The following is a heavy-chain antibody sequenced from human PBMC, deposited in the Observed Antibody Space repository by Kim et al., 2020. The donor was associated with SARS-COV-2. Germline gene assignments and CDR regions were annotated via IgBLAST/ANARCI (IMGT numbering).Heavy chain of an antibody. CDR2: ISSSSSYT. CDR1: GFTFSDYY. CDR3: ARGGVVPPLDFQH. D-gene: IGHD2-15*01. J-gene: IGHJ1*01. V-gene: IGHV3-11*05. Sequence: GGSLRLSCAASGFTFSDYYMSWIRQAPGKGLEWVSYISSSSSYTNYADSVKGRFTISRDNAKNSLYLQMNSLRAEDTAVYYCARGGVVPPLDFQHWGQGTLVTVSS.